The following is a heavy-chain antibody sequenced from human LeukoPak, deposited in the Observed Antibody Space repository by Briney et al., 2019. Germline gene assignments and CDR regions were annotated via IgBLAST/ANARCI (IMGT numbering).Heavy chain of an antibody. Sequence: PGGSLRLSCAASGFTFSSYSMNWVRQAPGQGQGWVSYISSSASTIHCANSVKGRFTVSRYNAKNALYLQMNSLRAEDTAVYYGARDPTYYYGSGTDSHYYGMDVWGQGTTVTVSS. V-gene: IGHV3-48*04. D-gene: IGHD3-10*01. CDR2: ISSSASTI. CDR3: ARDPTYYYGSGTDSHYYGMDV. CDR1: GFTFSSYS. J-gene: IGHJ6*02.